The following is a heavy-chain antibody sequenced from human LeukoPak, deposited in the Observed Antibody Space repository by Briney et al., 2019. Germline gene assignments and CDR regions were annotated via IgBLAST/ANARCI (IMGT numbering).Heavy chain of an antibody. V-gene: IGHV3-74*01. CDR1: GFTFSSYW. CDR3: AKPGYGDYGAHFDY. Sequence: GGSLRLSCAASGFTFSSYWMHWVRQAPGKGLVWVSRINSDGSSTSYADTVKGRFTVSRHNAKNTLYLQLNSLRAEDTAVYYCAKPGYGDYGAHFDYWGQGTLVTVSS. CDR2: INSDGSST. D-gene: IGHD4-17*01. J-gene: IGHJ4*02.